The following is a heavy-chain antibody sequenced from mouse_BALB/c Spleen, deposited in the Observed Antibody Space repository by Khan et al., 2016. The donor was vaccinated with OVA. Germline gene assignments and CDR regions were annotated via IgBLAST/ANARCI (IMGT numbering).Heavy chain of an antibody. Sequence: QVQLQQSGPELVKPGASVKLSCKASGYTFTSYYMYWVKQRPGQGLEWIGGINPNNGGTNYNEKFKTKATLTLDKSSSTAYMQLSSLTSEDSAVYYCSRSGDDNPFAYWGQGTLVTVSA. D-gene: IGHD6-1*01. J-gene: IGHJ3*01. CDR3: SRSGDDNPFAY. CDR1: GYTFTSYY. V-gene: IGHV1S81*02. CDR2: INPNNGGT.